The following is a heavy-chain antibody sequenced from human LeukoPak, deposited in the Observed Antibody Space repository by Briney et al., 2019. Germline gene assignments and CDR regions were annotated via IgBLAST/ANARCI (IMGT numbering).Heavy chain of an antibody. Sequence: GGSLRLSCAASGFTFSSYSMIWVRQARGKGLEWCSSIGSDNSYIYYADSLKGRFTISRDNAKNSLYLQMNSLRDEDTAVYYCAGASGGNRPFDYWGQGTLVTVSS. D-gene: IGHD1-14*01. CDR1: GFTFSSYS. CDR3: AGASGGNRPFDY. V-gene: IGHV3-21*01. CDR2: IGSDNSYI. J-gene: IGHJ4*02.